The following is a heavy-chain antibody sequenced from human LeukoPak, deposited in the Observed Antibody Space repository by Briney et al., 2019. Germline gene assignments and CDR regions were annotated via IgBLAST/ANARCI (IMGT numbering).Heavy chain of an antibody. CDR1: GYTFTSYD. Sequence: ASVKVSCKASGYTFTSYDINWVRQATGQGLEWMGWMSPNSGNTGYAQKFQGRVTITRNTSISTAYMELSSLRSEDTAVYYCARGGSGRYYYYYMDVWGKGTTVTVSS. J-gene: IGHJ6*03. V-gene: IGHV1-8*03. CDR2: MSPNSGNT. D-gene: IGHD3-10*01. CDR3: ARGGSGRYYYYYMDV.